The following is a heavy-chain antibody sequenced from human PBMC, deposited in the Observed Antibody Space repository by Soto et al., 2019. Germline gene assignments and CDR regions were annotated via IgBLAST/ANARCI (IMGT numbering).Heavy chain of an antibody. CDR1: GGSISSGGYY. D-gene: IGHD2-2*01. CDR3: ARCSLVVVPAPGFDP. J-gene: IGHJ5*02. Sequence: PGPPSETLSLTCTVSGGSISSGGYYWSWIRQHPGKGLEWIGYIYYSGTTYYNPSLKSRVTISVDTSKNQFSLKLSSVSAADTALYYCARCSLVVVPAPGFDPWGRGTLVTVSS. CDR2: IYYSGTT. V-gene: IGHV4-31*03.